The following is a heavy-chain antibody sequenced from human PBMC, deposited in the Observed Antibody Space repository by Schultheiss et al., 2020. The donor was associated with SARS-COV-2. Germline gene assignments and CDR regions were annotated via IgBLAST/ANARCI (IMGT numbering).Heavy chain of an antibody. CDR1: GYSFTSYW. Sequence: GESLKISCKGSGYSFTSYWIGWVRQMPGKGLEWMGIIYPGDSDTRYSPSFQGQVTISADKSISTAYLQWSSLKASDTAMYYCARAARKLWEYYYYYYGMDVWGQGTTVTVSS. J-gene: IGHJ6*02. CDR2: IYPGDSDT. CDR3: ARAARKLWEYYYYYYGMDV. V-gene: IGHV5-51*01. D-gene: IGHD6-6*01.